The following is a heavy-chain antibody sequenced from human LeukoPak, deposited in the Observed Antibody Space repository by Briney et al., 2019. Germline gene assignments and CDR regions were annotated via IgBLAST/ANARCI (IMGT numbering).Heavy chain of an antibody. CDR3: ARAPDRGY. CDR2: INPNSGGT. J-gene: IGHJ4*02. V-gene: IGHV1-2*02. CDR1: GYTFTSYG. Sequence: ASVEVSCKASGYTFTSYGISWVRQAPGQGLEWMGWINPNSGGTNYAQKFQGRVTMTRDTSISTAYMELSRLRSDDTAVYYCARAPDRGYWGQGTLVTVSS. D-gene: IGHD1-14*01.